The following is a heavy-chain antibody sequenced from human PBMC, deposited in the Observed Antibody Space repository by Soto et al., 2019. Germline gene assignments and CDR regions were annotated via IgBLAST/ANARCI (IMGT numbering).Heavy chain of an antibody. CDR3: VGVVCSHFDL. V-gene: IGHV3-23*01. CDR2: ISGSGNKT. CDR1: GFGFSTYA. D-gene: IGHD3-3*01. Sequence: EVQLLESGGGFVQPGGSLRLSCGVSGFGFSTYAMRWVRQAPGKGLEWVSAISGSGNKTVYADSVKGRFTISRDNSKNMQRLRVSDPGVEYWAVSCCVGVVCSHFDLWGQGTLVTVSS. J-gene: IGHJ4*02.